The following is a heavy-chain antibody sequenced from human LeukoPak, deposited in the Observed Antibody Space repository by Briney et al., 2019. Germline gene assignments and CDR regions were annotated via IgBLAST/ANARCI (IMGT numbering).Heavy chain of an antibody. V-gene: IGHV3-74*01. CDR3: ARDYGSGSYGMDV. D-gene: IGHD3-10*01. J-gene: IGHJ6*04. CDR2: INSDGSST. CDR1: GFTFSSYW. Sequence: PGGSLRLSCAASGFTFSSYWMHWVRQAPGKGLVWVSRINSDGSSTSCADSVKGRFTISRDNAKNTLYLQMNSLRAEDTAVYYCARDYGSGSYGMDVWGKGTTVTVSS.